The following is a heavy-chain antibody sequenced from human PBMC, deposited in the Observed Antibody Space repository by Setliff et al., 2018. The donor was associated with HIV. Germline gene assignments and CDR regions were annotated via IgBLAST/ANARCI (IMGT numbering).Heavy chain of an antibody. V-gene: IGHV3-23*05. CDR3: AKVDDGQCNTFNCRDFDY. CDR2: IDPTGTYT. J-gene: IGHJ4*02. Sequence: GGSLRLSCAASGLTLSTYSMSWVRQAPGKGLQWVSAIDPTGTYTYYADAVKDRFTISRDNFRNTLSLQMNSLTAENSAIYYCAKVDDGQCNTFNCRDFDYWGRGTLVTVSS. CDR1: GLTLSTYS. D-gene: IGHD1-1*01.